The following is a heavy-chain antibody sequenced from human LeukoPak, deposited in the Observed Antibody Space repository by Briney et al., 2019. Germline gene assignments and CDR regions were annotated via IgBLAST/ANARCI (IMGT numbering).Heavy chain of an antibody. V-gene: IGHV3-11*01. D-gene: IGHD3-9*01. CDR1: GFTFSSYW. CDR3: ARDGHYDILTGYFQD. CDR2: ITNSGTTM. Sequence: GGSLRLSCAASGFTFSSYWMSWIRQAPGKGLEWVSYITNSGTTMYYADSVKGRFTISRDNAKNSLYLQMNSLRAEDTAVYYCARDGHYDILTGYFQDWGQGTLVTVSS. J-gene: IGHJ1*01.